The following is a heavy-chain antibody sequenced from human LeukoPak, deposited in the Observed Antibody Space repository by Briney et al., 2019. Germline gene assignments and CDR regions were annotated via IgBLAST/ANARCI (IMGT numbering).Heavy chain of an antibody. CDR3: ASFLCPTCS. V-gene: IGHV3-74*01. J-gene: IGHJ5*02. D-gene: IGHD2-2*01. CDR1: GFTFSSNW. CDR2: ISSDGIST. Sequence: GGSLRLSCAASGFTFSSNWMHWVRHAPGKGLVWVSRISSDGISTTYADSVKGRFTTSRDNAKSTLYLQMNSLRVEDTAVYYCASFLCPTCSWGQGTLVTVSS.